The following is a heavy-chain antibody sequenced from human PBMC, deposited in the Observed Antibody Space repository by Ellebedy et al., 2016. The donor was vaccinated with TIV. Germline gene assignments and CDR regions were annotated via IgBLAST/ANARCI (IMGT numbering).Heavy chain of an antibody. D-gene: IGHD6-6*01. J-gene: IGHJ5*01. CDR1: GFTFSAYS. Sequence: PGGSLRLSCVASGFTFSAYSMNWVRQAPGKGLEWVASIDDDSSDLFYTDSVKGRCTISRDNAKNSLYLQMSSLRAEDTAVYYCARDLRGAARGDSWGQGTLVTVSS. CDR2: IDDDSSDL. CDR3: ARDLRGAARGDS. V-gene: IGHV3-21*01.